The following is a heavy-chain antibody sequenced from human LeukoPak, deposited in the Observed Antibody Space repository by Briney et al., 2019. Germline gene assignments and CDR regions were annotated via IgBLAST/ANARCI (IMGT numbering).Heavy chain of an antibody. CDR1: GFTFDDYA. V-gene: IGHV3-43D*04. Sequence: GGSLRPSCAASGFTFDDYAMHWVRQAPGKGLEWVSLISWEGDTTYYADSVRGRFTISRGNSKNSLYLQMNSLTADDTAFYYCTRDTDYGSATNYFDHWGQGTLVSVSS. J-gene: IGHJ4*02. CDR3: TRDTDYGSATNYFDH. D-gene: IGHD3-10*01. CDR2: ISWEGDTT.